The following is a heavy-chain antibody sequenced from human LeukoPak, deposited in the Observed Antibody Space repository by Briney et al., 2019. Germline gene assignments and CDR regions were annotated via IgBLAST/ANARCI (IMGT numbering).Heavy chain of an antibody. CDR1: GGSISSRTYY. Sequence: SETLSLTCTVSGGSISSRTYYWGWIRQPPGKGLEWIGSIYYSGSTYYNPSLKSRVSVSVDTSKNQFSLKVSSVTAADTAVYYCARDWKAEDYYGSGNHAFDIWGQGTMVTVSS. V-gene: IGHV4-39*07. J-gene: IGHJ3*02. CDR2: IYYSGST. CDR3: ARDWKAEDYYGSGNHAFDI. D-gene: IGHD3-10*01.